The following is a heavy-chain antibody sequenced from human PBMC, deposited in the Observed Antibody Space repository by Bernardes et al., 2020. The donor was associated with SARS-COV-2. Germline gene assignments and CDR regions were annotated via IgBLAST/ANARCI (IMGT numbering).Heavy chain of an antibody. Sequence: GSLRLSCEASGFTFNTYWMSWVRQAPGKGLEWVANIKGDGSQRSSADSLGGRFTISRDNAKNLLYLQMDDLRVEDTAVYFCARIDDVTGRDHWGQGTQVTVSS. J-gene: IGHJ4*02. V-gene: IGHV3-7*01. D-gene: IGHD2-21*02. CDR3: ARIDDVTGRDH. CDR1: GFTFNTYW. CDR2: IKGDGSQR.